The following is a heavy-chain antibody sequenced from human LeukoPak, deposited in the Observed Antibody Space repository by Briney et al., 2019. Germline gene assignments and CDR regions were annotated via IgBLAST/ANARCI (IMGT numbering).Heavy chain of an antibody. D-gene: IGHD5-12*01. Sequence: ASVKVSCKASGHTFTGYYMHWVRQAPGQGLEWMGWINPNSGGTNYAQKFQGRVTMTRDTSISTAYMELSRLRSDDTAVYYCARARKGYGSLDVWGQGTTVTVSS. CDR2: INPNSGGT. J-gene: IGHJ6*02. CDR3: ARARKGYGSLDV. V-gene: IGHV1-2*02. CDR1: GHTFTGYY.